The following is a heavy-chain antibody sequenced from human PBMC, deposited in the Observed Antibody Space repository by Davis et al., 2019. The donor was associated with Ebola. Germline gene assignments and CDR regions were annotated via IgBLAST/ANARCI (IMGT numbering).Heavy chain of an antibody. CDR3: ARDRGEWELLGGMDV. J-gene: IGHJ6*04. V-gene: IGHV3-23*01. CDR2: ISGSGGST. CDR1: AITFSSYA. D-gene: IGHD1-26*01. Sequence: GESLKISCADSAITFSSYAMTWVRQAPGKGLEWVSAISGSGGSTYYADSVKGRFTISRDNSKKTLYLQMNSLRAEDTAVYYCARDRGEWELLGGMDVWGKGTTVTVSS.